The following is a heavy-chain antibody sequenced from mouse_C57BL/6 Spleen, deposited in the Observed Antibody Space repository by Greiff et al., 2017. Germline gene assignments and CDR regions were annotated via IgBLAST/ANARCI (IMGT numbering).Heavy chain of an antibody. CDR2: INPNNGGT. CDR3: SVYYYGSSYVYAMDC. CDR1: GYTFTDYY. V-gene: IGHV1-26*01. J-gene: IGHJ4*01. D-gene: IGHD1-1*01. Sequence: VQLQQSGPELVKPGASVKISCKASGYTFTDYYMNWVKQSRGKSLEWIGDINPNNGGTSYNQKFKGKATLTVDNSSSTAYMALRSLTSEDSAVYYCSVYYYGSSYVYAMDCWGQGTSVTVSS.